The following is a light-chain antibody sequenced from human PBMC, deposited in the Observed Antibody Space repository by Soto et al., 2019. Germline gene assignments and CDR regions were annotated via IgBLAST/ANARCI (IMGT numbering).Light chain of an antibody. CDR3: AAWDDSLNGPYV. V-gene: IGLV1-44*01. Sequence: QSVLTQPPSASGTPGQRVTLSCSGSSSNIGSNTVNWYQQLPGTAHKLLIYSNNQRPSGVPDRFSGSKSGTSASLAISGLQSEDEADYYCAAWDDSLNGPYVFGTGTKLTVL. J-gene: IGLJ1*01. CDR1: SSNIGSNT. CDR2: SNN.